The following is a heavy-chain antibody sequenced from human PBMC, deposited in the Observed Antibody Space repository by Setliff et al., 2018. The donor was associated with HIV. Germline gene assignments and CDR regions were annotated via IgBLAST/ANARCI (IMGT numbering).Heavy chain of an antibody. CDR2: GHHSGHT. Sequence: SETLSLTCTVSGVAITSHYWNWIRQSPGKGLEWIGFGHHSGHTRQNPSLASRVTISVDMSKNQFSLKLSSVTAADTAMYFCARDATSEGYMDVWGKGTTVTVSS. CDR1: GVAITSHY. CDR3: ARDATSEGYMDV. J-gene: IGHJ6*03. V-gene: IGHV4-59*11.